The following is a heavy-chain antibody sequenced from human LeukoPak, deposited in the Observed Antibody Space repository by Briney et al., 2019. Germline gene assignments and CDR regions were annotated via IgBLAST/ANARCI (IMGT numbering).Heavy chain of an antibody. J-gene: IGHJ4*02. CDR2: ISGSGGST. V-gene: IGHV3-23*01. D-gene: IGHD6-25*01. CDR1: GFTFSSYA. CDR3: ARDGSSGDIDY. Sequence: GESLRLSCAASGFTFSSYAMSWVRQAPGKGLEWVSAISGSGGSTYYADSVKGRITISRDNSKNTLYLQMNSLRAEDTAVYYCARDGSSGDIDYWGQGTLVTVSS.